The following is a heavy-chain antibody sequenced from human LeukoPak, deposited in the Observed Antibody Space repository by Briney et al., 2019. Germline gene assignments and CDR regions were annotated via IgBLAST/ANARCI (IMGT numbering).Heavy chain of an antibody. CDR3: AVLEWLWH. D-gene: IGHD3-3*01. CDR2: INPNSGGT. V-gene: IGHV1-2*02. Sequence: GASLKVSSKASGYTFTVYYMHWVRQAPGQGLEWMGWINPNSGGTNYAQKFQGRVTMTTDTSISTAYMELSRLRSDDTAVYYCAVLEWLWHWGQGTLVTVSS. CDR1: GYTFTVYY. J-gene: IGHJ4*02.